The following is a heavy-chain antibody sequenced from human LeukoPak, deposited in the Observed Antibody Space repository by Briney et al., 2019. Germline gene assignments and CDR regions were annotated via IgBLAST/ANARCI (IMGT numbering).Heavy chain of an antibody. CDR1: RFTFSSYW. CDR3: ASAWSY. CDR2: ISPDGSTT. J-gene: IGHJ4*02. Sequence: PGGSLRLSCVASRFTFSSYWMHWVRQAPGTGLVWVSYISPDGSTTRYADSVKGRFTISRDNAKNRLYLQMNSLRVEDTAVYFCASAWSYWGQGTLVTVSS. D-gene: IGHD1-1*01. V-gene: IGHV3-74*01.